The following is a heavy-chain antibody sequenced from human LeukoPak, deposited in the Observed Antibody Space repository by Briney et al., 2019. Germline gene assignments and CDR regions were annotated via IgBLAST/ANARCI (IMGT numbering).Heavy chain of an antibody. V-gene: IGHV3-21*01. CDR1: GFTFSSYS. D-gene: IGHD6-6*01. CDR2: ISSSSSYI. J-gene: IGHJ4*02. CDR3: PRAARPRFDY. Sequence: GGSLRLSCAASGFTFSSYSMNWVRQAPGRGLEWVSSISSSSSYIYYADSVKGRFTIPRDNAKNSLYLQMNSLRAEDTAVYYCPRAARPRFDYWGQGTLVTVSS.